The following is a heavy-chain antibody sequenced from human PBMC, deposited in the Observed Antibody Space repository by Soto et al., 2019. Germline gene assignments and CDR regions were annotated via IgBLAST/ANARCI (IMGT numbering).Heavy chain of an antibody. Sequence: EVQLVESGGGLVQPGGSLRLSCAASGFTFSSYAMHWVRQAPGKGLEYVSAISSNGGSTYYANSVKGRFTISRDNSKNTLYLQMGSLRAEDMAVYYSARGDFWSGYSWAFDYWGQGTLVTVSS. V-gene: IGHV3-64*01. D-gene: IGHD3-3*01. J-gene: IGHJ4*02. CDR2: ISSNGGST. CDR1: GFTFSSYA. CDR3: ARGDFWSGYSWAFDY.